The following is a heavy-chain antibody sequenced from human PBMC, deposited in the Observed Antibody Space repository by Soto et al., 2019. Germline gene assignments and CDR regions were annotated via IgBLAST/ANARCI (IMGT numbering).Heavy chain of an antibody. V-gene: IGHV3-30-3*01. CDR1: GFTFSSYA. J-gene: IGHJ4*02. CDR2: ISYDGSNK. Sequence: QVQLVESGGGVVQPGRSLRLSCAASGFTFSSYAMHWVRQAPGKGLEWVAVISYDGSNKYYADSVKGRFTISRDNSKNTLYLQMNSLRAEDTAVYYCARVVTATPGPAFDYWGQGTLVTVSS. D-gene: IGHD5-18*01. CDR3: ARVVTATPGPAFDY.